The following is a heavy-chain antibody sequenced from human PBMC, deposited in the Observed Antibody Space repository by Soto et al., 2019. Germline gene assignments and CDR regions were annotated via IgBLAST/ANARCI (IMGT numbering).Heavy chain of an antibody. Sequence: EGQLLESGGDLVQPGGSLRLSCAASGFIFNNYAMSWVRQTPGKGLEWVSAISGSGGTTYYADSVKGRFTMSRDISKHTLFMEMNSLRAEDSAIYYCSAHSSAYWHWYFDLWGRGTLVTVSS. CDR2: ISGSGGTT. D-gene: IGHD3-22*01. J-gene: IGHJ2*01. V-gene: IGHV3-23*01. CDR1: GFIFNNYA. CDR3: SAHSSAYWHWYFDL.